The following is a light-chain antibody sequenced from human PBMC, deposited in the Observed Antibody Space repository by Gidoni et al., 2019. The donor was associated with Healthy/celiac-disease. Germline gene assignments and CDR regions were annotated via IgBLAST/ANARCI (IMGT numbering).Light chain of an antibody. CDR3: QQYYSTPLT. V-gene: IGKV4-1*01. CDR2: WAS. CDR1: QSVLYRSNNKNY. J-gene: IGKJ4*01. Sequence: DIVMTQSPGSLAVSLGERATINCKSSQSVLYRSNNKNYLAWYQQKPGQPPKLLIYWASTRESGVPDRFSGSGSGTDFTLTISSLQAEDVAVYYCQQYYSTPLTFGGGTKVDIK.